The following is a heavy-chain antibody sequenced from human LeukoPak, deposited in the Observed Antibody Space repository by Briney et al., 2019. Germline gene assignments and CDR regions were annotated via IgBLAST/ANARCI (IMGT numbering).Heavy chain of an antibody. Sequence: PSETLSLTCTVSGGSISSGDYYWSWIRQPPGKGLEWIGYIYYSGSTYYNPSLKSRVTISVDTSKNQFSLKLSSVTAADTAVYYCARDSCSGGSCYSWGYYYGMDVWGQGTTVTVSS. CDR3: ARDSCSGGSCYSWGYYYGMDV. CDR1: GGSISSGDYY. V-gene: IGHV4-30-4*01. D-gene: IGHD2-15*01. CDR2: IYYSGST. J-gene: IGHJ6*02.